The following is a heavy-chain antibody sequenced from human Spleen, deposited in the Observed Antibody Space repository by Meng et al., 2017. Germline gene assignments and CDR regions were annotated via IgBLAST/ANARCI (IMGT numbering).Heavy chain of an antibody. CDR3: ARRMGTYYYDRSGDH. J-gene: IGHJ4*02. CDR2: ISSGGTTM. D-gene: IGHD3-22*01. V-gene: IGHV3-48*03. Sequence: GESLKISCAASGFTFSSYEMNWVRQAPGKGLEWVSYISSGGTTMEYADSVKGRFSISRDNAKNSLYLQMNSLRAEDTAVYYCARRMGTYYYDRSGDHWGQGTLVTVSS. CDR1: GFTFSSYE.